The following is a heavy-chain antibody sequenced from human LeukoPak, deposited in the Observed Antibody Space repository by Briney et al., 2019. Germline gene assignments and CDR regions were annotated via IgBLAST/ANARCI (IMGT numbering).Heavy chain of an antibody. D-gene: IGHD6-19*01. CDR2: IAPGDSET. J-gene: IGHJ4*02. CDR3: ARLRGSSAWPFDY. Sequence: GESLKISCQASGYSFSSYWIAWVRQMPGKGLEWMGIIAPGDSETRYSSSFQGQVTISADKSITTAYLQWSGLKASDTAMYYCARLRGSSAWPFDYWGQGTLVTVSS. V-gene: IGHV5-51*01. CDR1: GYSFSSYW.